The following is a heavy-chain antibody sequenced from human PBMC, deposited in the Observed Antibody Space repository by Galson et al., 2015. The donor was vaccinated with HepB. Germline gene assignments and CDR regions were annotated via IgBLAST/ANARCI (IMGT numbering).Heavy chain of an antibody. CDR3: ARQQGGFDY. CDR1: GDSVSSNSVA. D-gene: IGHD6-13*01. V-gene: IGHV6-1*01. J-gene: IGHJ4*02. Sequence: CAISGDSVSSNSVAWNWIRQPPSRGLEWLGRTYYRSKWYNDYAVSVKSRITINPDTSKNQFSLQLNSVTPEDTAVYYCARQQGGFDYWGQGTLVNVSS. CDR2: TYYRSKWYN.